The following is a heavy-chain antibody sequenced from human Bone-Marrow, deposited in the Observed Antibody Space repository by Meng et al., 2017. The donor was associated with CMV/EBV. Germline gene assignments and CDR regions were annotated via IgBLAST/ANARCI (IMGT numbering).Heavy chain of an antibody. V-gene: IGHV3-53*01. J-gene: IGHJ5*02. CDR1: GFSVINTY. CDR3: ARDVGYYYGSGSWGPFDP. D-gene: IGHD3-10*01. CDR2: MYGDYNT. Sequence: GGSLRLSCVASGFSVINTYMSWTRQAPGKGLEWVAFMYGDYNTYHADSVEGRFTISRDTSRNTLYLQMNNLRVEDTAVYYCARDVGYYYGSGSWGPFDPWGHGNLVNVSS.